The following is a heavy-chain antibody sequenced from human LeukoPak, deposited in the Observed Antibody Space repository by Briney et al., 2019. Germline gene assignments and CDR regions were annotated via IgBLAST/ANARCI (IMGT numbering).Heavy chain of an antibody. Sequence: GVSLRLSCAASGFTFGSYAMSWVRQAPGKGLEWVSAISGSGGSTYYADSVKGRFTISRDNSKNTLYLQMNSLRAEDTAVYYCAKLHNYYYDSSGYGNWFDPWGQGTLVTVSS. J-gene: IGHJ5*02. CDR1: GFTFGSYA. D-gene: IGHD3-22*01. CDR3: AKLHNYYYDSSGYGNWFDP. CDR2: ISGSGGST. V-gene: IGHV3-23*01.